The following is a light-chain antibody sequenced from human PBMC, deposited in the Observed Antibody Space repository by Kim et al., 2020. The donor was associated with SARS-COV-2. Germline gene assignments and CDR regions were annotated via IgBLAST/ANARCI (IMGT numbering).Light chain of an antibody. CDR1: QSIRNW. CDR2: DAS. Sequence: DIQMTQSPSTLSASVGDRVTITCRASQSIRNWLAWYQQKPGKAPKLLIYDASGLESGVPSRFSGSGSGTDSTLTISGLQPDDFATYYCQQYSTYWVTFGGGTKVDIK. CDR3: QQYSTYWVT. J-gene: IGKJ4*02. V-gene: IGKV1-5*01.